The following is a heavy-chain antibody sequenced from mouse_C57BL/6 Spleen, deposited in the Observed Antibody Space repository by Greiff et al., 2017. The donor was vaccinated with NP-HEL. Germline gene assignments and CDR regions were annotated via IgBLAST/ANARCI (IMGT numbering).Heavy chain of an antibody. CDR1: GYTFTDYE. J-gene: IGHJ3*01. CDR2: IDPETGGT. CDR3: TRSEDGYSAWFAY. Sequence: QVQLQQSGAELVRPGASVTLSCKASGYTFTDYEMHWVKQTPVHGLEWIGAIDPETGGTAYNQKFKGKAILTADKSSSTAYMELRSLTSEDSAVYYCTRSEDGYSAWFAYWGQGTLVTVSA. V-gene: IGHV1-15*01. D-gene: IGHD2-3*01.